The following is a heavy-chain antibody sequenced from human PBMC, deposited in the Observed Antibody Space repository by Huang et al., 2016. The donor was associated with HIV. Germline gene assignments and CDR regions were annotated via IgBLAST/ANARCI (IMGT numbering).Heavy chain of an antibody. Sequence: QVHLLESCPGLVKPSQTLSLTCPVPGGPITTGDYYWRWIRQSAGKGTEWIGHISTSWSANYNPSVQSRVTISVDTSNNQFSLKLDSVTAADTAVYYCARDGFEYLQTSWYFDVWGRGTLVTVSS. J-gene: IGHJ2*01. CDR3: ARDGFEYLQTSWYFDV. CDR1: GGPITTGDYY. V-gene: IGHV4-61*09. CDR2: ISTSWSA. D-gene: IGHD3-10*01.